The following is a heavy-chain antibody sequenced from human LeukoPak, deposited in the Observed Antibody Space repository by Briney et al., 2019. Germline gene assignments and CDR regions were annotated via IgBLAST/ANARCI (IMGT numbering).Heavy chain of an antibody. J-gene: IGHJ4*02. V-gene: IGHV4-34*01. CDR1: GGSFSGYY. D-gene: IGHD6-13*01. CDR3: ARWMAAAGTVFDY. CDR2: INHSGST. Sequence: PSETLSLTCVVYGGSFSGYYWSWIRQPPGKGLEWIGEINHSGSTNYNPSLKSRVTISVDTSKNQFSLKLSSVTAADTAVYYCARWMAAAGTVFDYWGQGTLVTVSS.